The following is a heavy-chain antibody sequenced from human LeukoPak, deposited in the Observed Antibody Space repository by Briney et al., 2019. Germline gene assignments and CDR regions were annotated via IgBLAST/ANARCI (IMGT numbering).Heavy chain of an antibody. Sequence: GGSLRLSCAASGFTFSSYSMNWVRQAPGKGLEWVSSISSSSSYIYYADPVKGRFTISRDNAKNSLYLQMNSLRAEDTAVYYCARGRTRGYYTDAFDIWGQGTMVTVSS. J-gene: IGHJ3*02. CDR1: GFTFSSYS. CDR3: ARGRTRGYYTDAFDI. V-gene: IGHV3-21*01. CDR2: ISSSSSYI. D-gene: IGHD3-22*01.